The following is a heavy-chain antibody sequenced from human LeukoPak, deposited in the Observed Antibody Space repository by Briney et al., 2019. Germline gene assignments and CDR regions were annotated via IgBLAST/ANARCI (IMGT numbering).Heavy chain of an antibody. Sequence: SETLSLTCTVSGRSISSYYWSWIRQPPGKGLEWIGHIYYSGSTNYNPSLKSRVTISVDTSKNQFSLKLSSVTAADTAVYYCARDPGVGATSSYGMDVWGQGTTVTVSS. J-gene: IGHJ6*02. D-gene: IGHD1-26*01. CDR1: GRSISSYY. V-gene: IGHV4-59*01. CDR3: ARDPGVGATSSYGMDV. CDR2: IYYSGST.